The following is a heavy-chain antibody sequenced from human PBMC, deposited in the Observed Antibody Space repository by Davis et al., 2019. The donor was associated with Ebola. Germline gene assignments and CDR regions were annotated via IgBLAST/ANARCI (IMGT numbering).Heavy chain of an antibody. J-gene: IGHJ6*02. Sequence: MPSKTLSLTCAVYGGSFSGYYWSWIRQPPGKGLEWIGEINHSGSTNYNPSLKSRVTISVDTSKNQFSLKLSSVTAADTAVYYCAREWVVPAAIPSYYYYYGMDVWGQGTTVTVSS. V-gene: IGHV4-34*01. CDR2: INHSGST. CDR3: AREWVVPAAIPSYYYYYGMDV. D-gene: IGHD2-2*02. CDR1: GGSFSGYY.